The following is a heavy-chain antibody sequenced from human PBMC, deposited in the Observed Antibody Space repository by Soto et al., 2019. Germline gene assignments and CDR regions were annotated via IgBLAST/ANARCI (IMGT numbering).Heavy chain of an antibody. CDR1: GFTFSGSA. J-gene: IGHJ6*03. D-gene: IGHD6-13*01. CDR3: TSRSGIAAAGAPYSYYYYYMDV. CDR2: IRSKANSYAT. Sequence: EVQLVESGGGLVQPGGSLKLSCAASGFTFSGSAMHWVRQASGKGLEWVGRIRSKANSYATAYAASVKGRFTISRDDSKNTAYLQMNSLKTEDTAVYYCTSRSGIAAAGAPYSYYYYYMDVWGKGTTVTVSS. V-gene: IGHV3-73*01.